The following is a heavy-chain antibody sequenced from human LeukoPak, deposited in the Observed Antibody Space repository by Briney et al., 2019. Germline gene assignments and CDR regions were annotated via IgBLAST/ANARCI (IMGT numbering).Heavy chain of an antibody. D-gene: IGHD6-6*01. V-gene: IGHV4-4*07. CDR2: IYSSGST. CDR3: ARAPSWYLDY. Sequence: ETLSLTCTVSGGSINLYYWSLIRQPAGKGLEWIGRIYSSGSTNYNPSLKSRVTMSTDTSTNQFSLKLSSVTAADTAVYYCARAPSWYLDYWGQGTLVTVSS. J-gene: IGHJ4*02. CDR1: GGSINLYY.